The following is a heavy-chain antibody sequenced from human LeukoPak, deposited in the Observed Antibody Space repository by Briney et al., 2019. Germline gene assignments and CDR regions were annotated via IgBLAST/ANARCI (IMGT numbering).Heavy chain of an antibody. CDR2: IYTSGST. CDR3: AREPIVGTTHPS. D-gene: IGHD1-26*01. V-gene: IGHV4-61*02. J-gene: IGHJ4*02. CDR1: SGSISSGSYY. Sequence: SETLSLTCTVSSGSISSGSYYWSWIRQPAGKGLEWIGRIYTSGSTNYNPSLKSRVAISVDTSKNQFSLKLSSVTAADTAVYYCAREPIVGTTHPSWGQGTLVTVSS.